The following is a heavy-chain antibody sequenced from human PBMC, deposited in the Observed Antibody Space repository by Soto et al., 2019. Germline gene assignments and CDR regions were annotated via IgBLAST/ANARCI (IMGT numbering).Heavy chain of an antibody. D-gene: IGHD3-22*01. J-gene: IGHJ3*02. CDR1: GFTFSSYA. Sequence: GGSLRLSXAASGFTFSSYAMHWVRQAPGKGLEWVAVISYDGSNKYYADSVKGRFTISRDNSKNTLYLQMNSLRAEDTAVYYCARVITMIVENGVPDAFDIWGQGTMVTVSS. V-gene: IGHV3-30-3*01. CDR2: ISYDGSNK. CDR3: ARVITMIVENGVPDAFDI.